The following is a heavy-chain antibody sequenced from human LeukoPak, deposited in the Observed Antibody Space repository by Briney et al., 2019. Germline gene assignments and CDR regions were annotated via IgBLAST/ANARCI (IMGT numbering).Heavy chain of an antibody. J-gene: IGHJ4*02. CDR2: INAGNGNT. CDR1: GYTFTSYA. Sequence: ASVNVSCKASGYTFTSYAMHWVRQAPGQRLEWMGWINAGNGNTKYSQKFQGRVTITRDTSASTAYMELSSLRSEDTAVYYCARDNLGYDYDSSGFDYWGQGTLVTVSS. CDR3: ARDNLGYDYDSSGFDY. V-gene: IGHV1-3*01. D-gene: IGHD3-22*01.